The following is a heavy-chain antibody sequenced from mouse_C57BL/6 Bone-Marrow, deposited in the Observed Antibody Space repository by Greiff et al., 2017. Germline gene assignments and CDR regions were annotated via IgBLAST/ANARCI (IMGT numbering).Heavy chain of an antibody. V-gene: IGHV1-50*01. CDR1: GYTFTSYW. J-gene: IGHJ2*01. CDR3: ARSDYGYDGDY. D-gene: IGHD2-2*01. Sequence: QVQLQQPGAELVKPGASVKLSCKASGYTFTSYWMQWVKQRPGQGLEWIGEIDPSDSYPNYNQKFKGKATLTVDTSSSTAYMQLSSLTSEDSAVYYCARSDYGYDGDYWGQGTTLTVSS. CDR2: IDPSDSYP.